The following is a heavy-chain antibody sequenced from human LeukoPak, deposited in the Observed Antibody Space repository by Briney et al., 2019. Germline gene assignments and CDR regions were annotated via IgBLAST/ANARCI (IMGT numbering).Heavy chain of an antibody. D-gene: IGHD2-15*01. CDR3: ARGVYCSGGSCYSTYFDY. J-gene: IGHJ4*02. V-gene: IGHV1-18*01. CDR2: ISAYNGNT. Sequence: EASVKVSCKASGYTFTSYGISWVRQAPGQGLEWMGWISAYNGNTNYAQKLQGRVTMTTDTSTSTAYMELRSLRSDDTAVYYCARGVYCSGGSCYSTYFDYWGQGTLVTVSS. CDR1: GYTFTSYG.